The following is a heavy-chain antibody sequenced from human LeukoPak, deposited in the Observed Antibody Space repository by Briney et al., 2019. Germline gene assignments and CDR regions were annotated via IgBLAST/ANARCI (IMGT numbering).Heavy chain of an antibody. V-gene: IGHV4-59*01. J-gene: IGHJ4*02. CDR3: ASHGYSYGLYYFDY. Sequence: PSETLSHTCTVSGGSISSYYWSWIRQPPGKGLEWIGYIYYSGSTNYNPSLKSRVTISVDTSKNQFSLKLSSVTAADTAVYYCASHGYSYGLYYFDYWGQGTLVTVSS. CDR1: GGSISSYY. D-gene: IGHD5-18*01. CDR2: IYYSGST.